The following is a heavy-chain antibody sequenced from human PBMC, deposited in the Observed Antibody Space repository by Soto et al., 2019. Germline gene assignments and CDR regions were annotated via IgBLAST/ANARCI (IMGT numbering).Heavy chain of an antibody. CDR3: AXXXXXXXXXXXXXPAX. J-gene: IGHJ4*02. Sequence: VQLLESGGGFVQPGGSLKLSCVASGFSFGNSPMSWVRQAXXXXXXXXSAITEAGGGIYYATSVKGRFVVSRDNSKNTLFLEMNNLXVDDTXXXXXAXXXXXXXXXXXXXPAXWGQGVVVTVSS. CDR1: GFSFGNSP. V-gene: IGHV3-23*01. CDR2: ITEAGGGI.